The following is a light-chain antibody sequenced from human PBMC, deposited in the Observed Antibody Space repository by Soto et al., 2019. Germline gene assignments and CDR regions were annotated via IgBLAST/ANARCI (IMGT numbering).Light chain of an antibody. CDR3: QQLNSYLPYT. Sequence: DIQLTQSPSFLSASVGDRVTITCRASQGISSYLAWYQQKPGKAPKLLIYAASTLQSGVPSRFSGSGSGTEFTLTISSLQPEDFATYYSQQLNSYLPYTFGQGTKLEIK. CDR1: QGISSY. J-gene: IGKJ2*01. V-gene: IGKV1-9*01. CDR2: AAS.